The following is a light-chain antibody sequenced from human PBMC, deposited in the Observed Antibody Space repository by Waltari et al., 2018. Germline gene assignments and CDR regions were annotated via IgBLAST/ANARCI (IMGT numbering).Light chain of an antibody. J-gene: IGLJ3*02. Sequence: QAGLTQPPSVSKGLGQTATLTCTGNKNHFCNQGAAWLQQHQGHPPKLLSYRNNNRPSGISEKFSASRSGNTASLTITGLQPEDEADYYCSAWDSNLSAWVFGGGTKLTVL. V-gene: IGLV10-54*04. CDR1: KNHFCNQG. CDR2: RNN. CDR3: SAWDSNLSAWV.